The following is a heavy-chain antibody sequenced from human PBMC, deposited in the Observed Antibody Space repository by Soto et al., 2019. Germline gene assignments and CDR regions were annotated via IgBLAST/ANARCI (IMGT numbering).Heavy chain of an antibody. CDR1: GFTFSSYG. Sequence: QVQLVESGGGVVKPGNSLRLSCAASGFTFSSYGMHWVRQAPGKGLEWVAVIWYDGSNKYYADSVKGRFTISRDNSKNTLYLQMNSLRAEDTAVYYCARDQQWLVRFYFDFWGQGTLVTVSS. J-gene: IGHJ4*02. CDR2: IWYDGSNK. CDR3: ARDQQWLVRFYFDF. D-gene: IGHD6-19*01. V-gene: IGHV3-33*01.